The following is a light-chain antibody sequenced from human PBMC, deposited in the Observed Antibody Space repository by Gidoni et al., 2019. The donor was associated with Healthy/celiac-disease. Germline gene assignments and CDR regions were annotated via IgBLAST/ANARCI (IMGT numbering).Light chain of an antibody. CDR3: QQYDNLPRS. Sequence: DIQMTQSPSFLSASVGDRVTITCQASQDISNYLNWYQQKPGKAPKLLIYDASNLETGVPSRFSGSGSGTDFTFTISSLQPEDIATYYCQQYDNLPRSFAPXTKVDIK. V-gene: IGKV1-33*01. CDR1: QDISNY. J-gene: IGKJ3*01. CDR2: DAS.